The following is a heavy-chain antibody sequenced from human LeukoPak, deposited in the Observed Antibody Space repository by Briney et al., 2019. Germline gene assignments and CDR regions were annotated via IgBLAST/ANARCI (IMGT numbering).Heavy chain of an antibody. CDR3: ARARWQWLVAGRHFDY. D-gene: IGHD6-19*01. J-gene: IGHJ4*02. V-gene: IGHV1-8*03. CDR1: GYTFTSSD. CDR2: MNPNSGNT. Sequence: ASVKVSCKASGYTFTSSDINWVRQATGQGLEWMGWMNPNSGNTGYAQKFQGRVTITRDTSISTAYMELSSLRSEDTAVYYCARARWQWLVAGRHFDYWGQGTLVTVSS.